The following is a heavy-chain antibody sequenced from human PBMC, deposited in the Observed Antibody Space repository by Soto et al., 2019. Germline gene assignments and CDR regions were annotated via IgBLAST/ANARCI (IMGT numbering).Heavy chain of an antibody. CDR1: GFTFSSYG. Sequence: GGSLRLSCAASGFTFSSYGMHWVRQAPGKGLEWVAVIWYDGSNKYYADSVKGRFTISRDNSKNTLYLQMNSLRAEDTAVYYCARDPPFGVVIMRNEYGMDVWGQGTTVTVSS. V-gene: IGHV3-33*01. CDR3: ARDPPFGVVIMRNEYGMDV. D-gene: IGHD3-3*01. CDR2: IWYDGSNK. J-gene: IGHJ6*02.